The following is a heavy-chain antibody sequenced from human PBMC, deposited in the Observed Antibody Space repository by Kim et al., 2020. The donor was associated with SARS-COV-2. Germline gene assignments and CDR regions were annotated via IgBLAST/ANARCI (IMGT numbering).Heavy chain of an antibody. J-gene: IGHJ5*02. CDR3: ARDDSNIWYPNWFDP. D-gene: IGHD6-13*01. Sequence: AQKFQGTVTINADKSTSTSYMDLSNLRSEDTAVYYCARDDSNIWYPNWFDPWGQGTLVTVSS. V-gene: IGHV1-69*04.